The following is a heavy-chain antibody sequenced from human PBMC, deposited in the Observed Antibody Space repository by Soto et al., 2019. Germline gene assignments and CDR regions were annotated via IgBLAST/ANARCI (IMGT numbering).Heavy chain of an antibody. Sequence: EVELLESGGGLVQPGGSLRLSCAASGFTFSSFSMTWVRQAPGKGLEWVSAISGSGGTTYYADSVKDRFTISRDNSKSTLFLQMHSLRAEGTAVYYCARYGRDSSAWKADYWGQGTLVTVSS. J-gene: IGHJ4*02. V-gene: IGHV3-23*01. CDR3: ARYGRDSSAWKADY. D-gene: IGHD6-19*01. CDR2: ISGSGGTT. CDR1: GFTFSSFS.